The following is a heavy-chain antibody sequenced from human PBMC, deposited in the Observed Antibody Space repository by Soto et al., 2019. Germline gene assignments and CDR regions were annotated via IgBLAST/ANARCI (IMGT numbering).Heavy chain of an antibody. CDR1: GGSISSYY. V-gene: IGHV4-59*01. Sequence: SETLSLTCTVSGGSISSYYLSWIRQPPGKGLEWIGYIYYSGSTNYNPSLKSRVTISVDTSKNQFSLKLSSVTAADTAVYYCARDSPNDAFDIWGQGTMVTVSS. CDR3: ARDSPNDAFDI. CDR2: IYYSGST. J-gene: IGHJ3*02.